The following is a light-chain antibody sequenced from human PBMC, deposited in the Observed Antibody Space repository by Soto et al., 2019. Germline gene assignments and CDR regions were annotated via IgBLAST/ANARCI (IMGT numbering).Light chain of an antibody. CDR1: QTLLLHDGNTY. J-gene: IGKJ4*01. V-gene: IGKV2-30*01. CDR2: KIS. CDR3: QHYVTWPLT. Sequence: DVVMTQSPLSLPVTLGQPASISCRSSQTLLLHDGNTYLNWFHQRPGQSPRRLIYKISNRDSGVSDRFSGSGSGSDFTLRISRVEAEDVGVYYCQHYVTWPLTFGGGTKV.